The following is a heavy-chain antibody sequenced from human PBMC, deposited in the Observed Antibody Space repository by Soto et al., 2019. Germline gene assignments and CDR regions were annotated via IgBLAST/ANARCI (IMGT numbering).Heavy chain of an antibody. CDR1: GFTFNTYW. V-gene: IGHV3-7*03. J-gene: IGHJ4*02. Sequence: PGGSLRLSCAASGFTFNTYWMTWVRQAPGKGLEWVATMDQDGSDKYYVDSVKGRFTISRDNAKNSLYLQMNSLTAEDTAVYYCARSPRGSLESWTDYWGQGTLVTVSS. CDR3: ARSPRGSLESWTDY. D-gene: IGHD3-3*01. CDR2: MDQDGSDK.